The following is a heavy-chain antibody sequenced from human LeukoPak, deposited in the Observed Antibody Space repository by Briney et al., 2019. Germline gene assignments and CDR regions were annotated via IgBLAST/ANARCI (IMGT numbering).Heavy chain of an antibody. Sequence: GGSLRLSCSGSGFSVSDNYITCVRQAPGKGPEWVSAIYSGGSTYYADSVKGRLTMSRDKSKNMVYLQMNNLRAEDTAVYFCARGGRFTVRGLEEYFYAMDVWGQGTTVTVSS. CDR2: IYSGGST. D-gene: IGHD3-10*01. CDR3: ARGGRFTVRGLEEYFYAMDV. V-gene: IGHV3-66*01. CDR1: GFSVSDNY. J-gene: IGHJ6*02.